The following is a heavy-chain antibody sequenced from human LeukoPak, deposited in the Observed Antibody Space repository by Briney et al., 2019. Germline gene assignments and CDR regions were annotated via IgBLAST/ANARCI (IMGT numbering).Heavy chain of an antibody. Sequence: SETLSLTCTVSGGSISSGGYYWSWIRQPPGKGLEWIGYIYYSGSTNYNPSLKSRVTISVDTSKNQFSLKLSSVTAADTAVYYCARPGCSGGSCYDDYWGQGTLVTVSS. D-gene: IGHD2-15*01. CDR3: ARPGCSGGSCYDDY. V-gene: IGHV4-61*08. CDR2: IYYSGST. J-gene: IGHJ4*02. CDR1: GGSISSGGYY.